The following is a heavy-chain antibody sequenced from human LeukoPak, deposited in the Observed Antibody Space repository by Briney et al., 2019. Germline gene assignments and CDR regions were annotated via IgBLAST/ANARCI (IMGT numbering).Heavy chain of an antibody. CDR3: VRLVVGVGFDS. V-gene: IGHV3-21*01. CDR1: GFTFSSYS. CDR2: ISNSSSYI. J-gene: IGHJ4*02. Sequence: PGGSLRLSCAASGFTFSSYSMNWVRQAPGKGLEWVSFISNSSSYIFYADSVKGRFTISRDDAKNSLYLQMNSLRAEDTAVYYCVRLVVGVGFDSWGQGSLVTVSS. D-gene: IGHD1-26*01.